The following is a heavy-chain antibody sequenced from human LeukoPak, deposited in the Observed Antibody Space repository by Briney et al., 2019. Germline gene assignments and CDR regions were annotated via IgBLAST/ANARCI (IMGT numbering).Heavy chain of an antibody. V-gene: IGHV3-66*01. CDR3: ARVRFGSFWFDP. CDR2: LYSGGST. J-gene: IGHJ5*02. D-gene: IGHD3-10*01. CDR1: GFTVSSNY. Sequence: PGGSLRLSCAASGFTVSSNYMSWVPHAPGEGLEWVSVLYSGGSTYYADSVKGRFTISRDNSKHTLYLQMNGLRAEDTAVYYCARVRFGSFWFDPWGQGTLVTVSS.